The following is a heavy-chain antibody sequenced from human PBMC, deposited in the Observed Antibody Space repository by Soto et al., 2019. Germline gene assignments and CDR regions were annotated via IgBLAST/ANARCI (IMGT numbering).Heavy chain of an antibody. J-gene: IGHJ6*03. D-gene: IGHD1-26*01. CDR2: ISSSSSYI. CDR3: ASWGAYDGEGGNYYYMDV. V-gene: IGHV3-21*01. Sequence: GGSLRLSCAASGFTFSSYSMNWVRQAPGKGLEWVSSISSSSSYIYYADSVKGRFTISRDNAKNSLYLQMNSLRAEDTAVYYCASWGAYDGEGGNYYYMDVWGKGTTVTVSS. CDR1: GFTFSSYS.